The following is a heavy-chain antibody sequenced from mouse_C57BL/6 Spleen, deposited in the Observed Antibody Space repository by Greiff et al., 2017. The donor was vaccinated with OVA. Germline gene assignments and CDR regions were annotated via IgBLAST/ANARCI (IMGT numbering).Heavy chain of an antibody. J-gene: IGHJ3*01. CDR2: ISYDGSN. V-gene: IGHV3-6*01. CDR3: ARSTMITTCAY. CDR1: GYSITSGYY. D-gene: IGHD2-4*01. Sequence: DVQLQESGPGLVKPSQSLSLTCSVTGYSITSGYYWNWIRQFPGNKLEWMGYISYDGSNNYNPSLKNRISITRDTSKNQFFLKLNSVTTEDTATYYCARSTMITTCAYWGQGTLVTVSA.